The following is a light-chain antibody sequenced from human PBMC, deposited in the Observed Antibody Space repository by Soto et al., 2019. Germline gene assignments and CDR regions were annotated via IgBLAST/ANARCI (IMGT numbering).Light chain of an antibody. CDR2: AAS. CDR1: QVISTS. CDR3: QHLFDSPIT. J-gene: IGKJ5*01. V-gene: IGKV1-9*01. Sequence: DIQLTQSPSFLSPSIGESVTITCRASQVISTSLAWYQVKPGKAPKLLIYAASTLESGVPSRFSATVSGTEFSLTITRLQPEDFATYYCQHLFDSPITFCQGTRLEIK.